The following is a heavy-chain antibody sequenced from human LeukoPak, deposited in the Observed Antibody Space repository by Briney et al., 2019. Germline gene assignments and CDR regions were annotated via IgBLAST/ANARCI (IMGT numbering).Heavy chain of an antibody. Sequence: GGSLRLSCAASGFTFSSDWKHWVRHAPGQGLVWFSRINPAGSTTNYAYSVKRRFTISRHNAIHTLYLHLTSPRAEDTAVYYCARGVRVSYGTDLWGQGTLVTVSS. CDR2: INPAGSTT. D-gene: IGHD1-26*01. V-gene: IGHV3-74*01. CDR1: GFTFSSDW. J-gene: IGHJ5*02. CDR3: ARGVRVSYGTDL.